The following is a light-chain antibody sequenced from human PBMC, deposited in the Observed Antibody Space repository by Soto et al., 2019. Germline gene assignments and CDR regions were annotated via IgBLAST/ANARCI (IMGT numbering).Light chain of an antibody. CDR2: GAS. Sequence: EIVMTQSPATLSVSPGERATLSFGASQSVSSNLACYQQKPGQAPRLLIYGASTRATGIPARFSGSGSGTEFTLTISSLQSEDFAVYYCQQYNDWPRTFGLGTKVDVK. V-gene: IGKV3-15*01. J-gene: IGKJ1*01. CDR3: QQYNDWPRT. CDR1: QSVSSN.